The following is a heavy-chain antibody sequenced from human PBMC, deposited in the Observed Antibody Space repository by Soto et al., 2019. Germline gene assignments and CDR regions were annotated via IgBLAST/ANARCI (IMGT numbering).Heavy chain of an antibody. CDR1: GYTFTSYG. Sequence: QFQLVQSGAEVKKPGASVKVSCKASGYTFTSYGISWVRQAPGQGLEWMGWISAYNGNTNYAQKLQGRVTMTTDTSTCTACMELRSLRSYDTAVHYCVVAPQPYYHDYWGQGTLVTVSS. J-gene: IGHJ4*02. V-gene: IGHV1-18*01. D-gene: IGHD2-15*01. CDR2: ISAYNGNT. CDR3: VVAPQPYYHDY.